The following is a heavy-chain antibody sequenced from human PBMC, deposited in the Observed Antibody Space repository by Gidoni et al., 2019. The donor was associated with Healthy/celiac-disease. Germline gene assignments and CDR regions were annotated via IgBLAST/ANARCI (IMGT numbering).Heavy chain of an antibody. D-gene: IGHD6-19*01. Sequence: QVQLVQSGAEVNKPGASVQVSCQASGYTFTSYGISCVRQAPGQGLDWMGWISAYNGNTNTAQKLQGRVTMTTDTSTSTAYMELRSLRSDDTAVYYCARGEWLVRGGHYYYYYGMDVWGQGTTVTVSS. CDR2: ISAYNGNT. V-gene: IGHV1-18*01. CDR1: GYTFTSYG. CDR3: ARGEWLVRGGHYYYYYGMDV. J-gene: IGHJ6*02.